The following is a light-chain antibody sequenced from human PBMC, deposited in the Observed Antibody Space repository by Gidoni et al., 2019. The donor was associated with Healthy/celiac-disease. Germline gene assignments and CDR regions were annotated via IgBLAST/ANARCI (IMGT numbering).Light chain of an antibody. CDR2: GNS. CDR1: SSNIGAGYD. J-gene: IGLJ2*01. CDR3: QSYDSSLGSV. Sequence: QSVLTPPPSVSGAPGQRVTISCTGSSSNIGAGYDVHWYQQLPGTAPKLLIYGNSNRPSGVPDRFSGSKSGTSASLAITGLQAEDEADYYCQSYDSSLGSVFGGGTKLTVL. V-gene: IGLV1-40*01.